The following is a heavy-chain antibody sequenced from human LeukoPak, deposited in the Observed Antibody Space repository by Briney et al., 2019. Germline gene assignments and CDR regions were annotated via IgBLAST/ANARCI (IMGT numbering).Heavy chain of an antibody. V-gene: IGHV4-39*01. D-gene: IGHD2-21*01. CDR3: ASDNRCGGDCYGY. J-gene: IGHJ4*02. Sequence: PSETLSLTCTVSGGSISSSGYYWGWIRQPPGKGLEWIGSIYYSGSTYYNPSLKSRVTISVDTSKNQSSLRLSSVTAADTAVYYCASDNRCGGDCYGYWGQGTLVSVSS. CDR1: GGSISSSGYY. CDR2: IYYSGST.